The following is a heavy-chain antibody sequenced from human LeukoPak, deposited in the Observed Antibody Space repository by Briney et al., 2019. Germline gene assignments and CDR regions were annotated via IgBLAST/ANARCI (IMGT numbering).Heavy chain of an antibody. V-gene: IGHV2-70*17. CDR1: GFSLSTSGMC. Sequence: SGPTLVKPTQTLTLTCTFSGFSLSTSGMCVSWMRQPPGKALEWLARIDWDDDKFYSTSLKTRLTISKDTSKNQVVLTMTNIDPVDTATYYCARSGSYFSAFDIWGQGTMVTVSS. CDR2: IDWDDDK. J-gene: IGHJ3*02. CDR3: ARSGSYFSAFDI. D-gene: IGHD1-26*01.